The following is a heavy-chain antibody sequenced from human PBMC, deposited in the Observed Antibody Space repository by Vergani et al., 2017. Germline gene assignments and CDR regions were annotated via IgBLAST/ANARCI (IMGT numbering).Heavy chain of an antibody. J-gene: IGHJ4*02. CDR1: GFTFSSYG. D-gene: IGHD6-19*01. CDR2: ISYDGSNK. CDR3: ATGAIAVVVPRVAYYFDY. Sequence: QVQLVESGGGVVQPGRSLRLSCAASGFTFSSYGMHWVRQAPGKGLEWVAVISYDGSNKYYADSVKGRFTISRDNSKNTLYLQMNSLRAEDTAVYYCATGAIAVVVPRVAYYFDYWGQGTLVTVSS. V-gene: IGHV3-30*03.